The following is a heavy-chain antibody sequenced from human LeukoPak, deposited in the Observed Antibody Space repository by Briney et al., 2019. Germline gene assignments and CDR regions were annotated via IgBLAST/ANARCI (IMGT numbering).Heavy chain of an antibody. V-gene: IGHV4-34*01. D-gene: IGHD4-17*01. J-gene: IGHJ1*01. CDR3: ARGEDGDYYFQH. Sequence: SEALSLTCAVYGGSFSGYYWSWIRQPPGKGLEWIGEINHSGSSNYNPSLKSRVTISVDTSKNQFSLKLSSVTAADTAVYYCARGEDGDYYFQHWGQGTLVTVSS. CDR1: GGSFSGYY. CDR2: INHSGSS.